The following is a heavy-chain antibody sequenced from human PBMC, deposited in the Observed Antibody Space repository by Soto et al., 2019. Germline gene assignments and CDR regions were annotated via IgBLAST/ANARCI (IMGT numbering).Heavy chain of an antibody. CDR1: GYTFTSYA. V-gene: IGHV1-3*01. CDR3: ARDGPPQQLIYFDY. Sequence: ASVKVSCKASGYTFTSYAMHWVRQAPGQRLEWMGWINAGNGNTKYSQKFQGRVTITRDTPASTAYMELSSLRSEDTAVSYCARDGPPQQLIYFDYWGQGTLVTVSS. D-gene: IGHD6-13*01. J-gene: IGHJ4*02. CDR2: INAGNGNT.